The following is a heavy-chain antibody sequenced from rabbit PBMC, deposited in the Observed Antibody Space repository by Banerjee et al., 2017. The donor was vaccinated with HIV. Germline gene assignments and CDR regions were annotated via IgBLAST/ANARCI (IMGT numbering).Heavy chain of an antibody. D-gene: IGHD8-1*01. CDR1: GFSFSSSYY. Sequence: QSLEESGGDLVKPGASLTLTCTASGFSFSSSYYMSWVRQAPGKGLEWIGCIYAGDGNTYYASWAKGRFTISKTSSTTVTLQMTSLTAADTATYFCARGADSNYGAGMDLWGQGTLVTVS. CDR2: IYAGDGNT. J-gene: IGHJ6*01. CDR3: ARGADSNYGAGMDL. V-gene: IGHV1S40*01.